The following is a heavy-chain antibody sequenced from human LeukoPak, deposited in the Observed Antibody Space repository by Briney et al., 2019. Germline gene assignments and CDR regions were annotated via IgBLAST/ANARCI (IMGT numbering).Heavy chain of an antibody. D-gene: IGHD6-19*01. J-gene: IGHJ5*02. Sequence: LETLSLTCTVSGGSISSYYWSWIRQPPGKGLEWIGYIYYSGSTNYNPSLKSRVTISVDTSKNQFSLKLSSVTAADTAVYYCARHGGSGWRYNWFDPWGQGTLVTVSS. V-gene: IGHV4-59*08. CDR1: GGSISSYY. CDR2: IYYSGST. CDR3: ARHGGSGWRYNWFDP.